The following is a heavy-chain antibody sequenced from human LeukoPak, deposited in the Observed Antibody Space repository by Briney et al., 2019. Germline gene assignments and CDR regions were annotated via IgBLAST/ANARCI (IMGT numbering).Heavy chain of an antibody. CDR3: ARARRDCSGGSCYPDYNWFDP. D-gene: IGHD2-15*01. V-gene: IGHV3-48*03. CDR2: ISSSGSAI. J-gene: IGHJ5*02. Sequence: GGSLRLSCAASGFTFSSYEMNWVRQAPGKGLDWVSYISSSGSAIYYADSVRGRFTISREKAKNSLYLQMNSLRAEDTAVYYCARARRDCSGGSCYPDYNWFDPWGQGTLVTVSS. CDR1: GFTFSSYE.